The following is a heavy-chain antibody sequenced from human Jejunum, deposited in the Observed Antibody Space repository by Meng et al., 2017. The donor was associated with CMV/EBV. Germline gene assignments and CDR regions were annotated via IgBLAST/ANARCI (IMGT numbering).Heavy chain of an antibody. CDR2: NRPYNGNT. Sequence: VQRVQSGAEVKKPGASVKVSCKAAYYTFYTHAIRWVRQAPGQGVGWGGWNRPYNGNTKYAKNLQGRVTLTTDISTSTAYMERRSLRSDDTAVYYCARKLRGGGWFDPWGQGTLVTVSS. V-gene: IGHV1-18*01. D-gene: IGHD3-16*01. J-gene: IGHJ5*02. CDR1: YYTFYTHA. CDR3: ARKLRGGGWFDP.